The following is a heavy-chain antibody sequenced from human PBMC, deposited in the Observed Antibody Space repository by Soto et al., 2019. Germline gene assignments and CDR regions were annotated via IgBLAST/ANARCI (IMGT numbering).Heavy chain of an antibody. CDR3: AASCVACGGFNYYGMDV. V-gene: IGHV4-31*01. J-gene: IGHJ6*02. D-gene: IGHD2-21*01. CDR1: GGSISSGGYY. CDR2: IYYSGTT. Sequence: QVQLQESGPGLVKPSQTLSLTCTVSGGSISSGGYYWYWIRQHPGKGLEWIGYIYYSGTTYYIPSLKNQVTISVDTSKNQFSLKRSSVTAADTAVYYGAASCVACGGFNYYGMDVWGQGTTVTVSS.